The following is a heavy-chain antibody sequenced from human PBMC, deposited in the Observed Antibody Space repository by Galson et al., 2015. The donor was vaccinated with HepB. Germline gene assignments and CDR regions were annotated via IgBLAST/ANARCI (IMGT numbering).Heavy chain of an antibody. J-gene: IGHJ4*02. CDR3: AQITMVRGVN. CDR2: INSDGSST. V-gene: IGHV3-74*01. Sequence: SLRLSCAASGFTFSSYSMNWVRQAPGKGLVWVSRINSDGSSTSYADSVKGRFTISRDNAKNTLYLQMNSLRAEDTAVYYCAQITMVRGVNWGQGTLVTVSS. CDR1: GFTFSSYS. D-gene: IGHD3-10*01.